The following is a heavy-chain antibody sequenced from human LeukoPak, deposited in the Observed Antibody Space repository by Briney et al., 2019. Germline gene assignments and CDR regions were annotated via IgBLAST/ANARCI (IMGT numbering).Heavy chain of an antibody. CDR1: GDSVSAGY. Sequence: SETLSLTCTVSGDSVSAGYWNWIRQPPGKGLEWIGYIYDSGITDYSPSLKSRLTMSVDASNNQFPLTLSSVTAADTAVYYCAGRGHRYSRDWGQGILVTVSS. V-gene: IGHV4-4*09. D-gene: IGHD2-15*01. J-gene: IGHJ1*01. CDR2: IYDSGIT. CDR3: AGRGHRYSRD.